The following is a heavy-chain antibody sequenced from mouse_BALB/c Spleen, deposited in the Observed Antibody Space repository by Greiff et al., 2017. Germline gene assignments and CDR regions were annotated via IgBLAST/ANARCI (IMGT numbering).Heavy chain of an antibody. J-gene: IGHJ2*01. Sequence: EVKLVESGGGLVQPGGSLKLSCAASGFTFSSYTMSWVRQTPEKRLEWVAYISNGGGSTYYPDTVKGRFTISRDNAKNTLYLQMSSLKSEDTAMYYCARLGYGNYFDYWGQGTTLTVSS. CDR3: ARLGYGNYFDY. D-gene: IGHD2-10*02. CDR1: GFTFSSYT. V-gene: IGHV5-12-2*01. CDR2: ISNGGGST.